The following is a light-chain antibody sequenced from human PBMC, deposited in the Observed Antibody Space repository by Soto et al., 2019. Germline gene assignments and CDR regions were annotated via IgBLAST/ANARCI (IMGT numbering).Light chain of an antibody. Sequence: QSALTQPRSVSGSPGQSVTISCTGISSDVDSYNRVSWYQQPPGTAPKLMIYEVSNRPSGVPDRFSGPKSGNTASLTISGLQAEDEADYYCCSYAGSHTWVFGTGTKLTVL. CDR3: CSYAGSHTWV. CDR2: EVS. J-gene: IGLJ1*01. CDR1: SSDVDSYNR. V-gene: IGLV2-18*02.